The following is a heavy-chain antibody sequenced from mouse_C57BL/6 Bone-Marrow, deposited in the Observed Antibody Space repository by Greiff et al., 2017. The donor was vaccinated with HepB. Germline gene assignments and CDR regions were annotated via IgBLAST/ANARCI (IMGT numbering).Heavy chain of an antibody. CDR3: ARSVSDFDY. Sequence: EVQLQQSGAELVKPGASVKLSCTASGFNITDYYMHWVKQRTEQGLEWIGRIGPEDGETKYAPNFQGKATITTDTSSNTAYLQLSTLTSEDTDVYYCARSVSDFDYWGQGTTLTVSS. V-gene: IGHV14-2*01. CDR2: IGPEDGET. J-gene: IGHJ2*01. D-gene: IGHD6-2*01. CDR1: GFNITDYY.